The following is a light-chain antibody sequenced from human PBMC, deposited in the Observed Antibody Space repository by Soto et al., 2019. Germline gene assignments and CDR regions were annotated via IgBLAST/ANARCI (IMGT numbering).Light chain of an antibody. Sequence: QSALTQPASVSGSPGQSITISCTGTSSDVGSYNLVSWYQQHPGKAPKLMIYEGSKRPSGVSNRFSGSKSGTTASLTISGLQAEDGADYYCCSYAGSSTDVVFGGGTQLTVL. V-gene: IGLV2-23*01. CDR2: EGS. J-gene: IGLJ2*01. CDR1: SSDVGSYNL. CDR3: CSYAGSSTDVV.